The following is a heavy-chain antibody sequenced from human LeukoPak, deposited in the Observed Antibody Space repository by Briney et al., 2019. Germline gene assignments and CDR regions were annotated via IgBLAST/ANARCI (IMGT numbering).Heavy chain of an antibody. V-gene: IGHV4-4*07. Sequence: SETLSLTCTVSGGSIIGYYWSWIRQPAGEGLEWIGRIYSSGSTNYNPSLQSRVTISVDKSNNQFSLKLTSVTAADTAVYYCARDAYSNSYYWFDLWGQGTLVTVSS. J-gene: IGHJ5*02. CDR1: GGSIIGYY. CDR3: ARDAYSNSYYWFDL. CDR2: IYSSGST. D-gene: IGHD6-13*01.